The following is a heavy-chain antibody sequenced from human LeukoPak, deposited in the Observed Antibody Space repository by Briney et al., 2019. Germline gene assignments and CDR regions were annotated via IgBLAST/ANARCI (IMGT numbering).Heavy chain of an antibody. CDR3: ARGWYRGVTFDY. J-gene: IGHJ4*02. CDR2: INSDGSST. CDR1: GFTFSSHW. Sequence: GGSLRLSCAASGFTFSSHWMHWVRQAPGKGLVWVSRINSDGSSTSYADSVKGRFTISRDNAKNTLYLQMNSLRAEDTAVYYCARGWYRGVTFDYWGQGTLVTVSS. V-gene: IGHV3-74*01. D-gene: IGHD6-19*01.